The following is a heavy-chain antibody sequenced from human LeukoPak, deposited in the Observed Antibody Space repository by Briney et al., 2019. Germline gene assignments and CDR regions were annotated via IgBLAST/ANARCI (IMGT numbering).Heavy chain of an antibody. Sequence: GGSLRLSCAASGFTFSSYAMHWVRQAPGKGLEWVAVISYDGSNKDYADSVKGRFTISRDNSNNTLYVQMNSLRSEDTAVYYCARDRSYDSSGPDYWGQGTQVTVSS. V-gene: IGHV3-30*04. CDR3: ARDRSYDSSGPDY. J-gene: IGHJ4*02. CDR1: GFTFSSYA. CDR2: ISYDGSNK. D-gene: IGHD3-22*01.